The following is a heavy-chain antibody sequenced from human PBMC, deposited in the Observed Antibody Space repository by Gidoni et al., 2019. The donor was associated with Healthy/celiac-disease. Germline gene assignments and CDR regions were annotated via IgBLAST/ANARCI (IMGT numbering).Heavy chain of an antibody. J-gene: IGHJ4*02. CDR3: ARDRRGEWLLFG. D-gene: IGHD3-3*01. CDR1: GFTFSSYS. V-gene: IGHV3-21*01. Sequence: EVQLVESGGGLVKPGGSLRLSCAASGFTFSSYSMNWVRQAPGKGLEWVSSISSSSSYIYYADSVKGRFTISRDNAKNSLYLQMNSLRAEDTAVYYCARDRRGEWLLFGWGQGTLVTVSS. CDR2: ISSSSSYI.